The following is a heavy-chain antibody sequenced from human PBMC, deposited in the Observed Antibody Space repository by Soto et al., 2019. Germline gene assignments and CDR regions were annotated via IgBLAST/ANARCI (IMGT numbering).Heavy chain of an antibody. V-gene: IGHV3-23*01. CDR2: ISGSDGKT. D-gene: IGHD3-3*01. CDR1: GFSFASFA. CDR3: AKWSYLDY. J-gene: IGHJ4*02. Sequence: PGGSLRLSCTTSGFSFASFAMTWVRQAPGKGLGWVATISGSDGKTYYADSVKGRFAITRDTSRNTLYLQMNSLRADDTASYYCAKWSYLDYWGQGTRVTVSS.